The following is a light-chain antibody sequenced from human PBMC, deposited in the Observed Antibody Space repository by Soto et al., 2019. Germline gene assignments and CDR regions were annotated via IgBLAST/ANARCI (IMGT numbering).Light chain of an antibody. CDR3: SLYTTSNTRQIV. V-gene: IGLV2-14*03. CDR2: DVT. Sequence: QSALTQPASVSGSPGQSITISCTGTSSDVGGYNYVSWYQHHPGKAPKLIIYDVTNRPSGVSNPFSGSKSGNTASRTISGLQPEDEADYYCSLYTTSNTRQIVFGTGTKVTVL. J-gene: IGLJ1*01. CDR1: SSDVGGYNY.